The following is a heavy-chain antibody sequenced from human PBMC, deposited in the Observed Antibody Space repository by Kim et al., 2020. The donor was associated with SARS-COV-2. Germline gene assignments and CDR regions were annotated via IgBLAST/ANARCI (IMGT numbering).Heavy chain of an antibody. CDR3: AKADSGYINDAFDM. Sequence: GGSLRLSCAASGFTFSNFAMTWVRQAPGKGLEWVSTIGGSGGSTYYAGSVKGRFIISRDSSRNTLFLQVNSLRAEDTAIYYCAKADSGYINDAFDMWGQG. J-gene: IGHJ3*02. D-gene: IGHD3-10*01. CDR2: IGGSGGST. CDR1: GFTFSNFA. V-gene: IGHV3-23*01.